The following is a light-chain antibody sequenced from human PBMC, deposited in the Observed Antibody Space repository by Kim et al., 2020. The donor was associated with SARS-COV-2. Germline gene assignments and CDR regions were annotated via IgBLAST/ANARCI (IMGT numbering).Light chain of an antibody. CDR3: QQNYSTHLT. V-gene: IGKV1-39*01. CDR2: AAS. Sequence: AYVGDKVTITSRGSQSSISYLKWYQQKTGKDPKILLYAASSLQNGVPSRFSGSRSGTDVTLTISSLLPEDYATYYCQQNYSTHLTFGGGTKVDIK. CDR1: QSSISY. J-gene: IGKJ4*02.